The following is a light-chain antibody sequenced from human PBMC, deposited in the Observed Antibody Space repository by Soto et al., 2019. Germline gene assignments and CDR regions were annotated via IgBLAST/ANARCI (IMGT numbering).Light chain of an antibody. J-gene: IGKJ4*01. CDR2: AAS. CDR3: QQSYSTPLT. Sequence: DIQMTQSPSSLSASVGDRVTITCRASQSISSYLNWYQQKPGKDPKLLIYAASSLQSAVPSRFSGSGSGTDFTLTISSLQPEDFATYYCQQSYSTPLTFGGGTKLEIK. V-gene: IGKV1-39*01. CDR1: QSISSY.